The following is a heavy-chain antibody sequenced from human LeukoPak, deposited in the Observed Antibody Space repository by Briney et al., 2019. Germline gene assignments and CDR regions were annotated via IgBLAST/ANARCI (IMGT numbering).Heavy chain of an antibody. V-gene: IGHV4-4*07. D-gene: IGHD2-2*01. CDR3: ARECSSSSCYLV. Sequence: SETLSLTCTVSGGSNSSYYWSWIQQPAGKELEWIGRIYNSGSTNYNPSLRSRVTMSEDTSKNQVSLKLSSVTVADTAVYYCARECSSSSCYLVWGQGTLVTVSS. J-gene: IGHJ4*02. CDR1: GGSNSSYY. CDR2: IYNSGST.